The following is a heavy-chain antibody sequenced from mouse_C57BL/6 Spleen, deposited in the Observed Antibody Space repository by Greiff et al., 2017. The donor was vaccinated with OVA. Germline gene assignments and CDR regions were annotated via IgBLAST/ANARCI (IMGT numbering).Heavy chain of an antibody. D-gene: IGHD1-1*01. J-gene: IGHJ4*01. CDR3: TGGGSSFYAMDY. CDR1: GFTFSNYW. CDR2: IRLISDNYAT. V-gene: IGHV6-3*01. Sequence: EVKLVESGGGLVQPGGSMKLSCVASGFTFSNYWMNWVRQSPEKGLEWVAQIRLISDNYATHYAESVKGRFTISRDDSKSSVYLQMNNLRAEDTGIYYCTGGGSSFYAMDYWGQGTSVTVSS.